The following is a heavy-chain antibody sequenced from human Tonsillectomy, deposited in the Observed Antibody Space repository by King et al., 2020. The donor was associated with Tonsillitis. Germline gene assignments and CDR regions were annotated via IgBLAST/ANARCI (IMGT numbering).Heavy chain of an antibody. CDR3: ARSYSGGLTDYYYYGMDV. J-gene: IGHJ6*02. V-gene: IGHV1-46*01. CDR2: INPSGDYT. D-gene: IGHD6-19*01. Sequence: AQLVQSGADVKKAGASVKVSCKASGYSFTSYYIHWVRQAPGQGLEWMGIINPSGDYTSYAQKFQGRLTMTRDTSTSTVYMELSSLRSDDAAVYFCARSYSGGLTDYYYYGMDVWGHGTTVTVSS. CDR1: GYSFTSYY.